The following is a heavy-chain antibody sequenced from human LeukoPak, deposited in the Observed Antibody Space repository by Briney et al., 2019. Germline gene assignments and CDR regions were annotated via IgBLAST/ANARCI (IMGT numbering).Heavy chain of an antibody. CDR3: ARAFYCSSTSCFKMGYYGMDV. D-gene: IGHD2-2*01. J-gene: IGHJ6*04. V-gene: IGHV3-33*01. CDR2: IWYDGSNK. CDR1: GFTFSSYG. Sequence: GRSLRLSCAASGFTFSSYGMHWVRQAPGKGLEWVAVIWYDGSNKYYADSVKGRFTISRDNSKNTLYLQMNSLRAEDMAVYYCARAFYCSSTSCFKMGYYGMDVWGKGTTVTVSS.